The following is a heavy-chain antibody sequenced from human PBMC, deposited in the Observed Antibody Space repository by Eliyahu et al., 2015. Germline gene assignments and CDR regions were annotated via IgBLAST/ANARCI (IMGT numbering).Heavy chain of an antibody. J-gene: IGHJ5*02. Sequence: QVQLVQSGAEVKRPGTSVKVSCATSXYFFTDYYLHWVRQAPAQGLEWLGWINPSSGETDYARKFRGRLTLTTDTSMDTAYMELNRLMSDDTAIYYCARRTQGQMGWYDPWGQGTLITVSS. D-gene: IGHD5-24*01. CDR2: INPSSGET. CDR1: XYFFTDYY. V-gene: IGHV1-2*02. CDR3: ARRTQGQMGWYDP.